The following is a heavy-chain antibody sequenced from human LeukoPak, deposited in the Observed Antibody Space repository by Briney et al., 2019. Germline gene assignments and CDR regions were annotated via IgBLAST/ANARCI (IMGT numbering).Heavy chain of an antibody. V-gene: IGHV4-4*07. CDR3: ARVDLRAAFFDY. CDR2: IYTSGNT. Sequence: SETLSLTCTVSGGSISSYYWTWIRQPAGKGLEWIGRIYTSGNTGYNPSLKSQVTMSVDTSKNQSSLNLSSVTAADTAVYYCARVDLRAAFFDYWGQGTLVTVSS. D-gene: IGHD2-15*01. J-gene: IGHJ4*02. CDR1: GGSISSYY.